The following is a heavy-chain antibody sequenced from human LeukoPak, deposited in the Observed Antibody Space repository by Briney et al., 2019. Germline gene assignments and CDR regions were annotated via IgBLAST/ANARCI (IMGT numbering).Heavy chain of an antibody. J-gene: IGHJ4*02. CDR3: ARELPPVVNFYFDS. Sequence: GGSLRLSCAASGFTFSTYAMTWVRQAPGRGLEWVAVIWYDGSDKYYADSVKGRFSISRDDSKNTLYLQMNSLRAEDTAVYYCARELPPVVNFYFDSWGQGTLVTVSS. CDR2: IWYDGSDK. V-gene: IGHV3-33*08. D-gene: IGHD3-22*01. CDR1: GFTFSTYA.